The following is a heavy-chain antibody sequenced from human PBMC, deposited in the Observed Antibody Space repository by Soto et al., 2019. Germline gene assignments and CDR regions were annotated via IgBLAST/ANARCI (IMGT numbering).Heavy chain of an antibody. D-gene: IGHD2-2*01. Sequence: GGSLRLSCAASGFTFSTYSMNWVRQAPGKGLEWVAYINSTGTIKYYAGSVKGRFTISRDNAKNSLYLQMNSLRAEDTAVYYCTRMSSSISPGCWGQGTLVTVSS. CDR1: GFTFSTYS. J-gene: IGHJ4*02. V-gene: IGHV3-48*01. CDR2: INSTGTIK. CDR3: TRMSSSISPGC.